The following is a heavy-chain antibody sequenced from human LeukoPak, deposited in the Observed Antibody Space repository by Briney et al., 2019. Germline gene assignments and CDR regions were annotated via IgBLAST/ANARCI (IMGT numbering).Heavy chain of an antibody. Sequence: ASVKVSCKASGYTFTSYYIHWVRQAPGQGLEWMGIINPSGGSTSYAQKFQGRVTMTRDTSTSTVYMELSSLRSEDTAVYYCARKYYDILTGYLGDAFDIWGQGTMVTVSS. J-gene: IGHJ3*02. CDR1: GYTFTSYY. CDR3: ARKYYDILTGYLGDAFDI. CDR2: INPSGGST. V-gene: IGHV1-46*01. D-gene: IGHD3-9*01.